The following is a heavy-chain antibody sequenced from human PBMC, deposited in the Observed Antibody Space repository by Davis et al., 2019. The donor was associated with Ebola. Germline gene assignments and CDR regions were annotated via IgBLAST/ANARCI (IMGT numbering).Heavy chain of an antibody. CDR1: GGSFRPYY. CDR2: IYYSGST. J-gene: IGHJ4*02. Sequence: MPSEPLSLTCTVSGGSFRPYYWSWIRQPPGKGLEWIGYIYYSGSTNYSPSLKSRVTISLDTSKNQFSLRLSSVTAADTAVYYCARLLTYYYGSGSYQSPYFFDYWGQGTLVTVSS. V-gene: IGHV4-59*08. D-gene: IGHD3-10*01. CDR3: ARLLTYYYGSGSYQSPYFFDY.